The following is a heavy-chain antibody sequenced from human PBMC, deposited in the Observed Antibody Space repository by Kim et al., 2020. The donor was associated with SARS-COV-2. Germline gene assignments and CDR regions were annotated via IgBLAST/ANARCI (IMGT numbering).Heavy chain of an antibody. V-gene: IGHV3-23*01. D-gene: IGHD6-19*01. Sequence: SVKGRFTISRDNSKNTLFLQMNSLRAEDTAVYYCAKDRSAVAGLYDGFDIWGQGTMVTVSS. CDR3: AKDRSAVAGLYDGFDI. J-gene: IGHJ3*02.